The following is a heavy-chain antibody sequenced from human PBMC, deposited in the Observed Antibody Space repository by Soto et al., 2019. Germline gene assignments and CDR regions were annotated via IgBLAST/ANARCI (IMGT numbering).Heavy chain of an antibody. J-gene: IGHJ4*02. CDR3: ARQPRGPGYGERGLYFDH. Sequence: SETLSLTCTFSCGSTNSRNDYWGWIRQPPGRGLEWIGSVYYSGSTHDNPSLQSRVSISVDTSRNQFSLNLISVTAADTAVYFCARQPRGPGYGERGLYFDHWGQGTLVTVSS. V-gene: IGHV4-39*01. CDR2: VYYSGST. CDR1: CGSTNSRNDY. D-gene: IGHD3-16*01.